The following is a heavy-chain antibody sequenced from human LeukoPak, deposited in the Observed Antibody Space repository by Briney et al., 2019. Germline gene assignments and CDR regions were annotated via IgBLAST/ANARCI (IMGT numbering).Heavy chain of an antibody. Sequence: GGSLRLSCAASGFTFSSYGMHWVRQAPGKGLEWVAVIWYDGSNKYYADSVKGRFTISRDNSKNTLYLQMNSLRAEDTAVYYCARGPPYYYYYYMDVWGKGITVTVSS. V-gene: IGHV3-33*01. CDR2: IWYDGSNK. CDR1: GFTFSSYG. J-gene: IGHJ6*03. CDR3: ARGPPYYYYYYMDV.